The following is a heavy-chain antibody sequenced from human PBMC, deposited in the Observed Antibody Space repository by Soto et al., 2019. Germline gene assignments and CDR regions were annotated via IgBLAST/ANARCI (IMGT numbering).Heavy chain of an antibody. Sequence: ASVKVSCKASGYTFTGYYMHWVRQAPGQGLEWMGWINPNSGGTNYAQKFQGRVTMTRDTSISTAYVELSRLRSDDTAVYYCVRPWAGNDAFDIWGQGTMVTVSS. CDR1: GYTFTGYY. J-gene: IGHJ3*02. CDR2: INPNSGGT. CDR3: VRPWAGNDAFDI. V-gene: IGHV1-2*02. D-gene: IGHD6-19*01.